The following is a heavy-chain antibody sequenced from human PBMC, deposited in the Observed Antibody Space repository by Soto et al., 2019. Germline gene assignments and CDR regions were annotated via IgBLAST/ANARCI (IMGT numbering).Heavy chain of an antibody. Sequence: SETLSLTCAVSGGSISSGGYSWSWIRQPPGKGLEWIGYIYHSGSTYYNPSLKSRVTISVDRSKNRFSLKLSSVTAAETAVYYCAGSLDYYDSSGTSNNWFDPWGQGTLVTVSS. V-gene: IGHV4-30-2*01. CDR3: AGSLDYYDSSGTSNNWFDP. CDR2: IYHSGST. CDR1: GGSISSGGYS. D-gene: IGHD3-22*01. J-gene: IGHJ5*02.